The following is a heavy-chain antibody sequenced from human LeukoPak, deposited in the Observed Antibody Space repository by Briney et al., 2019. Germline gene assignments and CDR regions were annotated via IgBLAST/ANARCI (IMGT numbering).Heavy chain of an antibody. CDR1: GGSISSYY. J-gene: IGHJ6*03. CDR3: AREPHYYDSSGYYYYYYYMDV. D-gene: IGHD3-22*01. CDR2: IYTSGST. V-gene: IGHV4-4*07. Sequence: SETLSLTCTVSGGSISSYYWSWIRQPAGKGLEWIGRIYTSGSTNYNPSLKSRVTISVDTSKNQFSLKLSSVTAADTAVYYCAREPHYYDSSGYYYYYYYMDVWGKGTTVTVSS.